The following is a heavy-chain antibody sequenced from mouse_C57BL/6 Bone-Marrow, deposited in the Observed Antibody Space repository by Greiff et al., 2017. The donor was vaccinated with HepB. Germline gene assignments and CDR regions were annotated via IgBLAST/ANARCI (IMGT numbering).Heavy chain of an antibody. CDR3: TTSCDQAWFAY. V-gene: IGHV14-4*01. J-gene: IGHJ3*01. CDR2: IDPENGDT. D-gene: IGHD3-2*02. CDR1: GFNIKDDY. Sequence: EVKVVESGAELVRPGASVKLSCTASGFNIKDDYMHWVKQRPEQGLEWIGWIDPENGDTEYASKFQGKATITADTSSNTAYLQLSSLTSEDTAVYYCTTSCDQAWFAYWSQGTLVTVSA.